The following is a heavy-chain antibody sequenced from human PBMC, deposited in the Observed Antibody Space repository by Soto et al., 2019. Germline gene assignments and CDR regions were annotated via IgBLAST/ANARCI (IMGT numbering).Heavy chain of an antibody. Sequence: EVQLVESGGGLVQPGGSLRLSCSASGFTFSSYDMHWVRQGPGKGLEWVSAIGTAGDTNYAGSVKGRFTISRENAKNSLYLQMNSLRAGDTAIYFCARAIGPTLFDYWCQGTLVTVYS. V-gene: IGHV3-13*04. D-gene: IGHD3-22*01. CDR1: GFTFSSYD. CDR3: ARAIGPTLFDY. J-gene: IGHJ4*02. CDR2: IGTAGDT.